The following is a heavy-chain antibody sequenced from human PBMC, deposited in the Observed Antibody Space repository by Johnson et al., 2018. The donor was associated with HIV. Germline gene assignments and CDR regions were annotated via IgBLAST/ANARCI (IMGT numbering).Heavy chain of an antibody. CDR3: ARAKYGGAFDV. Sequence: QEKLVESGGGVVRPGGSLRVSCAASGFTFDDYGMNWVRQAPGKGLEWVAVISYDGSNKYYADSVKGRFTISRDSSKDTLYVQMNSLRGEDTAVYYCARAKYGGAFDVWGQGTMVSVSS. D-gene: IGHD3-16*01. CDR1: GFTFDDYG. J-gene: IGHJ3*01. CDR2: ISYDGSNK. V-gene: IGHV3-30*03.